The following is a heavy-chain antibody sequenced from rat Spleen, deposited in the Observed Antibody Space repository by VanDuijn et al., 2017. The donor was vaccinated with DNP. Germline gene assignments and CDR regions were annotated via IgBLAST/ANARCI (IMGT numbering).Heavy chain of an antibody. V-gene: IGHV5-22*01. J-gene: IGHJ2*01. CDR3: IRWNSGHFDY. Sequence: EVQLVESGGGLVRPGRSLKLSCAASGFTFSNYGMAWVRQAPTKGLEWVAYIGSDGYAPYYGDSVKGRFTISRDNAKSTLYLQMNSLRSEDMATYYCIRWNSGHFDYWGQGVMVTVSS. D-gene: IGHD4-3*01. CDR1: GFTFSNYG. CDR2: IGSDGYAP.